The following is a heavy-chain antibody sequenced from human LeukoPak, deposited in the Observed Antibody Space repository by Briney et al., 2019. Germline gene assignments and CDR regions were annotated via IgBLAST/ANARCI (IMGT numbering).Heavy chain of an antibody. V-gene: IGHV1-2*02. CDR2: INPNSGGT. CDR3: AREETGIVGATTSWFDP. Sequence: ASVKVSCKASGYTFTGYYMHWVRQASGQGLEWMGWINPNSGGTNYAQKFQGRVTMTRDTSISTAYMELSRLRSDDTAVYYCAREETGIVGATTSWFDPWGQGTLVTVSS. D-gene: IGHD1-26*01. CDR1: GYTFTGYY. J-gene: IGHJ5*02.